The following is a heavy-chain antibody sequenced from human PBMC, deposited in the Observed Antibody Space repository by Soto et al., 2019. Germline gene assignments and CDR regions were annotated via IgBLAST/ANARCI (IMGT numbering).Heavy chain of an antibody. CDR1: GFTFSSNA. Sequence: GGSLRLSCAASGFTFSSNAMSWVRQAPGKGLEWVSGISGSGGSTYYADSVKGRFTTSRDNSKNTLYLQMNSLRAEDTAVYYCAKYFDWLLGGPLDYWGQGTLVTVSS. D-gene: IGHD3-9*01. J-gene: IGHJ4*02. CDR2: ISGSGGST. V-gene: IGHV3-23*01. CDR3: AKYFDWLLGGPLDY.